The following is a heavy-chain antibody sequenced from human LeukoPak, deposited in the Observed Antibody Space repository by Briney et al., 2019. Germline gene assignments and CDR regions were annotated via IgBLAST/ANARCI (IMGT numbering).Heavy chain of an antibody. V-gene: IGHV1-18*01. J-gene: IGHJ3*02. D-gene: IGHD2-15*01. Sequence: ASVKVSCKASGYTFTSYGISWVRQAPGQGLEWMGWISAYNGNTNYAQKLQGRVTMTTDTSTSTAYMELRSLRSDDTAVYYCARHIGYCSGGSCYPLDAFDIWGQGTMVTVSS. CDR2: ISAYNGNT. CDR1: GYTFTSYG. CDR3: ARHIGYCSGGSCYPLDAFDI.